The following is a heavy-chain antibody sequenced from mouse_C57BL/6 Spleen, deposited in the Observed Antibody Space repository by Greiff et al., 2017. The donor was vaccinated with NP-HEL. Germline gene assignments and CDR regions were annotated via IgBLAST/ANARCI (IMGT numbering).Heavy chain of an antibody. CDR2: ISYDGSN. V-gene: IGHV3-6*01. D-gene: IGHD2-4*01. Sequence: EESGPGLVKPSQSLSLTCSVTGYSITSGYYWNWIRQFPGNKLEWMGYISYDGSNNYNPSLKNRISITRDTSKNQFFLKLNSVTTEDTATYYCARAGYDYDGPWFAYWGQGTLVTVSA. CDR1: GYSITSGYY. CDR3: ARAGYDYDGPWFAY. J-gene: IGHJ3*01.